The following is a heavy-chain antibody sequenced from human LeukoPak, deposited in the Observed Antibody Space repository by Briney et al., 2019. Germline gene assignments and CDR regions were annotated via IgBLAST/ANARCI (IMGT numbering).Heavy chain of an antibody. CDR3: AKTTVQDYYGMDV. CDR2: IIPILGIA. D-gene: IGHD4-17*01. Sequence: SVKVSCKASGGTFSSHAISWVRQAPGQGLEWMGRIIPILGIANYAQKFQGRVTITADKSTSTAYMELSSLRSEDTAVYYCAKTTVQDYYGMDVWGQGTTVTVSS. CDR1: GGTFSSHA. V-gene: IGHV1-69*04. J-gene: IGHJ6*02.